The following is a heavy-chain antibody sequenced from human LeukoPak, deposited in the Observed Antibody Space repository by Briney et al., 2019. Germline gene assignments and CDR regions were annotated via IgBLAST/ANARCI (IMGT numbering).Heavy chain of an antibody. V-gene: IGHV3-74*01. CDR3: ASSTI. Sequence: PGGSLRLSCAACGFTFSIFWMLWLRHAPGKGRVGVSRLNSDGSSTSYADSVKGRFTISRDNAKNTLYLQMNSLRAEDTAVYYCASSTIWGQGTLVTVCS. CDR1: GFTFSIFW. CDR2: LNSDGSST. J-gene: IGHJ4*02. D-gene: IGHD2-2*01.